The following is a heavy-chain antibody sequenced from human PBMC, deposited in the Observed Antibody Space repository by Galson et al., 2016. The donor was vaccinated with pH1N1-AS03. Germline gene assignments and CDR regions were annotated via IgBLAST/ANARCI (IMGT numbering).Heavy chain of an antibody. Sequence: SLRLSCAVSGFTFSTYWMGWVRQAPGKGLEWVSRINSDGSITNYADSLKARFTISRDNAKNTLSLQMNSLRAEDTALYYCVRGDGTNYYGADSNMDIWGQGTTVIVSS. CDR1: GFTFSTYW. CDR3: VRGDGTNYYGADSNMDI. CDR2: INSDGSIT. J-gene: IGHJ6*02. V-gene: IGHV3-74*01. D-gene: IGHD3-3*01.